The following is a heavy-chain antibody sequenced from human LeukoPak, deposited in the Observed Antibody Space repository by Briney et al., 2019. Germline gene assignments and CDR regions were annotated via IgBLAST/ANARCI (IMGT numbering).Heavy chain of an antibody. CDR3: ATSLWGTMPRGGDYFDY. CDR1: GGTFSSYA. Sequence: SVKVSCKASGGTFSSYAISWVRQAPGQGLEWMGRIIPILGIANYAQKFQGRVTITADKSTSTAYMELSSLRSEDTAVYYCATSLWGTMPRGGDYFDYWGQGTLVTVSS. D-gene: IGHD3-10*01. CDR2: IIPILGIA. V-gene: IGHV1-69*04. J-gene: IGHJ4*02.